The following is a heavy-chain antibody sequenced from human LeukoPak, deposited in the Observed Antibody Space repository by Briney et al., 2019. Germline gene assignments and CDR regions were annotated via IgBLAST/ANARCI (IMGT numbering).Heavy chain of an antibody. CDR2: IYYSGST. D-gene: IGHD3-22*01. V-gene: IGHV4-30-4*08. CDR3: ARDPSTYYDSSGYSGH. Sequence: SETLSLTXTVSGGSISSGDYYWSWLRQPPGTGLEWFGYIYYSGSTYYNPSLKSRVTISVDTSKNQFSLKLSSVTAADTAVYYCARDPSTYYDSSGYSGHWGQGTLVTVSS. CDR1: GGSISSGDYY. J-gene: IGHJ4*02.